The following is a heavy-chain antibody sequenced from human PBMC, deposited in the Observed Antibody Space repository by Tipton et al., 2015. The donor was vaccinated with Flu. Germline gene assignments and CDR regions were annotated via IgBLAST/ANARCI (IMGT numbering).Heavy chain of an antibody. CDR3: ARDLRGYSGYAGGDAFDM. CDR2: ISTSGST. CDR1: GGSISTSY. J-gene: IGHJ3*02. D-gene: IGHD5-12*01. Sequence: LVKPSETLSLTCTVAGGSISTSYWSWIRQPAGKGLEWIGRISTSGSTNYNASLESRVTLSRDTSKNHISLRLRSATAADTALYYCARDLRGYSGYAGGDAFDMWGRGIMVFVSS. V-gene: IGHV4-4*07.